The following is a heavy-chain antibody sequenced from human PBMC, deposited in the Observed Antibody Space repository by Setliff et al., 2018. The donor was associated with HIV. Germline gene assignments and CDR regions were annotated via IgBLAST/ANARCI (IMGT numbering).Heavy chain of an antibody. CDR1: GFTFSTYA. Sequence: GGSLRLSCVASGFTFSTYAINWVRLPPGKGLEWVSSISGSGFAYYADSVKGRXXISRDNSKNTLFLQMDSLRAEDTALYYCAKGQQWLVAGPRDGMDVWGQGTTVTVSS. J-gene: IGHJ6*02. CDR3: AKGQQWLVAGPRDGMDV. CDR2: ISGSGFA. V-gene: IGHV3-23*01. D-gene: IGHD6-19*01.